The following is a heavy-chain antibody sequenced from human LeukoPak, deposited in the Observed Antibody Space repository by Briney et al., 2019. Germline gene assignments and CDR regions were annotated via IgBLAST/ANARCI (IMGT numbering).Heavy chain of an antibody. V-gene: IGHV4-4*02. CDR2: FHHSVST. CDR1: GDSISSDKW. Sequence: ASETLSLTCDVSGDSISSDKWWSWVRQPPGKGLEYIGEFHHSVSTNYNPSLKSRLTISVDKSKNQFSLKLSSVTAADTAVYYCASHSGWSGPSEWGQGTLVTVSS. J-gene: IGHJ4*02. CDR3: ASHSGWSGPSE. D-gene: IGHD6-19*01.